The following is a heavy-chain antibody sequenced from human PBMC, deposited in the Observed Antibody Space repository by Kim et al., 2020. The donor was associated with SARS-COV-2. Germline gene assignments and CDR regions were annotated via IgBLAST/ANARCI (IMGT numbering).Heavy chain of an antibody. Sequence: GGSLRLSCATSGFIFSSYWMHWVRQAPGKGPVWVSRINIDASTTDYADSVKGRFTISRDNAKNTLYLPMNSLTAEDTAMYYGARVSAPGYSYGYAFFPHWGQGNQLTVSS. CDR1: GFIFSSYW. V-gene: IGHV3-74*01. J-gene: IGHJ4*02. CDR2: INIDASTT. D-gene: IGHD5-18*01. CDR3: ARVSAPGYSYGYAFFPH.